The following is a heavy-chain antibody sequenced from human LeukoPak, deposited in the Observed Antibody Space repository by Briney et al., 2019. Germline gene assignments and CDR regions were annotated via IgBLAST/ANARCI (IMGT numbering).Heavy chain of an antibody. J-gene: IGHJ4*02. D-gene: IGHD3-16*02. Sequence: SETLSLTCTVSGYSISSGYYWDWIRQPPGKGLEWIGSIYHSGSTYYNPSLKSRVTISVDTFKNQFSLRLTSVTAADTAVYYCARMYYDYIWGSYRYPPFWGQGTQVTVSS. V-gene: IGHV4-38-2*02. CDR3: ARMYYDYIWGSYRYPPF. CDR2: IYHSGST. CDR1: GYSISSGYY.